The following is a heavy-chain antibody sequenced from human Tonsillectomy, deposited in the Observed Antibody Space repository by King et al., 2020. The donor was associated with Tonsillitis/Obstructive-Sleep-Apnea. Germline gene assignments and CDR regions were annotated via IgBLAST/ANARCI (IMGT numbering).Heavy chain of an antibody. CDR2: IYYSGST. J-gene: IGHJ4*02. CDR1: GGSISSSSYY. CDR3: ASYSPGITIFGVVISYDY. V-gene: IGHV4-39*01. Sequence: QVQLQESGPGLVKPSETLSLTCTVSGGSISSSSYYWGWIRQPPGQGLEWIGSIYYSGSTYYNPSLKSRFTISVDTSKNQFSLKLSSVTAADTAVYYCASYSPGITIFGVVISYDYWGQGTLVTVSS. D-gene: IGHD3-3*01.